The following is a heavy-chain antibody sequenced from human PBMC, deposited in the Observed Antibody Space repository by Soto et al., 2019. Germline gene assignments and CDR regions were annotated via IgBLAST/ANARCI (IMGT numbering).Heavy chain of an antibody. Sequence: EVQLVESGGGLVQPGGSLRLSCAASGFTFSSYWMHWVRQDPGQGLVCVSRSNSDGSSTTYADSVKGRFTISRDHAKNTLYQQMNSLRAEDTAVYYGARGWSTNWFDSWGQGTLVTVSS. CDR3: ARGWSTNWFDS. J-gene: IGHJ5*01. CDR2: SNSDGSST. V-gene: IGHV3-74*01. CDR1: GFTFSSYW. D-gene: IGHD2-15*01.